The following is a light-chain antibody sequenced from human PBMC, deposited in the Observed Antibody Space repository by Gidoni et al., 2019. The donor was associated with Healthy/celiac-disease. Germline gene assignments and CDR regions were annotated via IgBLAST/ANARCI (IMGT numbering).Light chain of an antibody. CDR3: QAWDSSTEV. V-gene: IGLV3-1*01. Sequence: SYELTQPPSVSVSPGQTASITCSGDKLGDKYSCWYQQKPGPSPVLVIYQDSKRPSGIPERFSGSNSGNTATLTISGTQAMDEDDYYCQAWDSSTEVFGTGTKVTV. CDR1: KLGDKY. CDR2: QDS. J-gene: IGLJ1*01.